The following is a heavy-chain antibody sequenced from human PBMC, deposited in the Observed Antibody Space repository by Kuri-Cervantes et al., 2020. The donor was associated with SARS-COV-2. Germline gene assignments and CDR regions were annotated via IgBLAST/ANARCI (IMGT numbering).Heavy chain of an antibody. D-gene: IGHD4-17*01. J-gene: IGHJ6*02. CDR2: INSDGSST. CDR1: GFTFSSYW. CDR3: ARAPDYGDYYYYGMDV. Sequence: GGSLRLSCAASGFTFSSYWMHWVRQAPGKGLVWVSRINSDGSSTSYADSVKGRFTISRDNAKNTLYLQMNGLRAEDTAVYYCARAPDYGDYYYYGMDVWGQGTTVTVSS. V-gene: IGHV3-74*01.